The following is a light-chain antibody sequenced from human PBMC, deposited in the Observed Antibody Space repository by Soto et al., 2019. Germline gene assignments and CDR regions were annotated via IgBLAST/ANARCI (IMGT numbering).Light chain of an antibody. J-gene: IGKJ2*02. CDR3: QQYGSSPCT. Sequence: EIVLTQSPGTLSLSPGERATLSYRASQSVSSSDLSWYQQKPGQAPRLLIYGASSRATCIPDRFSGSGSGIDFTLTISRLEPEDFAVYYWQQYGSSPCTFGQGTKLESK. V-gene: IGKV3-20*01. CDR1: QSVSSSD. CDR2: GAS.